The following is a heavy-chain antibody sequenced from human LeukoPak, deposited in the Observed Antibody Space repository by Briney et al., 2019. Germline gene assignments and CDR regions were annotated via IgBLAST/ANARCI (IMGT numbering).Heavy chain of an antibody. CDR3: AKDRGDYDSRGYWPY. CDR1: GFTFSSYA. V-gene: IGHV3-23*01. Sequence: GGSLRLSCAASGFTFSSYAMSWVRQAPGKGLDGVSAISGIGGSTYYADSGKGRFTISRDNSKNTPYLQMNSLRAEDTAVYYCAKDRGDYDSRGYWPYWGQGTLVTVS. J-gene: IGHJ4*02. D-gene: IGHD3-22*01. CDR2: ISGIGGST.